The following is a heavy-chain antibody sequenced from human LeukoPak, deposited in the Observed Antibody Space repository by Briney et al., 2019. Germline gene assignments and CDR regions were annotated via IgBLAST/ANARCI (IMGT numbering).Heavy chain of an antibody. CDR1: GYSFTTYW. CDR3: ARSFGLDV. CDR2: IYPGDSDI. V-gene: IGHV5-51*01. J-gene: IGHJ6*02. Sequence: KAGESLKISCKASGYSFTTYWIAWVRQMPGEGLEWMGIIYPGDSDIRYSPSLQGQVTISADKSISTAYLQWSALKASDTAMYYCARSFGLDVWGQGTAVTVSS.